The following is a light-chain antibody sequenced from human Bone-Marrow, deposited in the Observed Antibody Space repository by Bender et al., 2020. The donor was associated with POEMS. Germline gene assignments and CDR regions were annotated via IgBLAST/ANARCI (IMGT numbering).Light chain of an antibody. CDR3: CSYMSTNTRV. CDR2: EDS. Sequence: QSALTQPASVSGSPGQSITISCTGTSSDVGSYNLVSWYQQHPGKAPKLIIYEDSERPSGISDRFSGSKSGNTASLTISGLQTEDEADYYCCSYMSTNTRVIGGGTKLTVL. V-gene: IGLV2-14*02. J-gene: IGLJ2*01. CDR1: SSDVGSYNL.